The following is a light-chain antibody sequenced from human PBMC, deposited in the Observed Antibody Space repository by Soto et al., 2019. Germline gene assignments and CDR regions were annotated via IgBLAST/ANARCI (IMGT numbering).Light chain of an antibody. V-gene: IGKV3D-20*02. CDR3: QQRTNWLT. CDR1: QSVNNYY. J-gene: IGKJ3*01. Sequence: IVLTQSPDTLSLSPGERATLSCGASQSVNNYYLAWYQQKPGQAPRLLIYDASTRATGIPDRFSGSGSGTDFTLTISSLEPEDFAVYYCQQRTNWLTFGPGTKVDIK. CDR2: DAS.